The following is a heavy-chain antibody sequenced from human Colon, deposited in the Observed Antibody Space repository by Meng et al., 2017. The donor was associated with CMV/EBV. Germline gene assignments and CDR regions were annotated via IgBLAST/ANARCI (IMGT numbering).Heavy chain of an antibody. Sequence: QVQPVTSGNEVKQPGASVKVSCKTAGYTFTANHLHWVRQAPGQGLEWMGWIYPQDGGTYFAQKFQDRVTLTRDTSITTAYMELSGLTSDDTAIYYCVRESWYFDFWGEGTLVTVSS. J-gene: IGHJ4*02. CDR3: VRESWYFDF. D-gene: IGHD6-13*01. CDR2: IYPQDGGT. V-gene: IGHV1-2*02. CDR1: GYTFTANH.